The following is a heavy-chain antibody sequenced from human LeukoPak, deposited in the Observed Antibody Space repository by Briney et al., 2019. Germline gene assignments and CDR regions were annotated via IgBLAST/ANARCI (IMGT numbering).Heavy chain of an antibody. Sequence: GSSVKVSCKASGGTFSSYAISWVRQAPGQGLEWMGRIIPILGIANYAQKFQGRVTITADKSTSTAYMELSSLRSEDTAVYYCARDLRVTMIEGALDIWGQGTMVTVSS. CDR1: GGTFSSYA. CDR2: IIPILGIA. J-gene: IGHJ3*02. CDR3: ARDLRVTMIEGALDI. D-gene: IGHD3-22*01. V-gene: IGHV1-69*04.